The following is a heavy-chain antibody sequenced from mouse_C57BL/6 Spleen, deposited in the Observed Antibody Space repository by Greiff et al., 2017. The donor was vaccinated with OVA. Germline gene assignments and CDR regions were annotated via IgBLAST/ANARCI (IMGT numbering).Heavy chain of an antibody. CDR1: GFTFSSYA. J-gene: IGHJ3*01. D-gene: IGHD2-3*01. Sequence: EVQRVESGGGLVKPGGSLKLSCAASGFTFSSYAMSWVRQTPEQRLEWVATISDAGSYTYYPDNVKGRFTITRDNAKNTLYLQMSHLKSEDTTMYYCARDSRSYDGYLFAYWGQGTLVTVSA. CDR2: ISDAGSYT. CDR3: ARDSRSYDGYLFAY. V-gene: IGHV5-4*01.